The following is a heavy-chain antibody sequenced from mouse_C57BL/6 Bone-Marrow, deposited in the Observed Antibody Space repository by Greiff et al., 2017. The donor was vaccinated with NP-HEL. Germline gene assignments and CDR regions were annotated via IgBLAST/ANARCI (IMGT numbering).Heavy chain of an antibody. D-gene: IGHD2-12*01. CDR1: GFSLTSYG. CDR2: IWSDGST. J-gene: IGHJ3*01. CDR3: ARHEGFYDPAWFAY. Sequence: VQLVESGPGLVAPSQSLSITCTVSGFSLTSYGVHWVRQPPGQGLEWLVVIWSDGSTTYNSALKSRLSISKDNSKSQVFLKMNSLQTDDTAMYYCARHEGFYDPAWFAYWGQGTLVTVSA. V-gene: IGHV2-6-1*01.